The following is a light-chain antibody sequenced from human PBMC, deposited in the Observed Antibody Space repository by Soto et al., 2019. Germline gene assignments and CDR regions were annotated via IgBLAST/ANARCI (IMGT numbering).Light chain of an antibody. Sequence: IVLTQSPGTLSLSPGQGTTLSCRASQSISRYLAWYQQKPGQGPRLLIYGASSRATGTPDRFSGSGSGTDFTLTINRLEPEDFALYYCQQYGSSPPKFGQGTKVDIK. CDR3: QQYGSSPPK. CDR1: QSISRY. CDR2: GAS. V-gene: IGKV3-20*01. J-gene: IGKJ1*01.